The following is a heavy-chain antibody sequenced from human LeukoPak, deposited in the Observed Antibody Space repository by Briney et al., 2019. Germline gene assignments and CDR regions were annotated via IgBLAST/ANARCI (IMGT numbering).Heavy chain of an antibody. J-gene: IGHJ4*02. Sequence: ASVKVSCKASGYTFTGYYMHWVRQAPGQGLEWMGWINPNSDGTNYAQKFQGRVTMTRDTSISTAYMELSRLRSDDTAVYYCAREDRYCSGGSCPEYYFDYWGQGTLVTVSS. CDR1: GYTFTGYY. D-gene: IGHD2-15*01. CDR2: INPNSDGT. V-gene: IGHV1-2*02. CDR3: AREDRYCSGGSCPEYYFDY.